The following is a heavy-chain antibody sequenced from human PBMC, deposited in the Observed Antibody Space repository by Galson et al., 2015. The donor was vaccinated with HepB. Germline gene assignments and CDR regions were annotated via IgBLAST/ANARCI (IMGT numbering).Heavy chain of an antibody. J-gene: IGHJ5*02. D-gene: IGHD5-18*01. V-gene: IGHV1-69*13. CDR3: AREGDTAMVPGHWFDP. CDR2: IIPIFGTA. Sequence: SVKVSCKASGGTFSSYAISWVRQAPGQGLEWMGGIIPIFGTANYAQKFQGRVTITADESTSTAYMELNSLRAEDTAVYYCAREGDTAMVPGHWFDPWGQGTLVTVSS. CDR1: GGTFSSYA.